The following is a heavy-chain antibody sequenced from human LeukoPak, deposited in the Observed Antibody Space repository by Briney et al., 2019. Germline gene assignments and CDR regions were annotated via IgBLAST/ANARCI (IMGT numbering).Heavy chain of an antibody. J-gene: IGHJ6*04. Sequence: GGSLRLSCAASGFTFYDYAMHWVRQAPGKGLEWVSGISWNSGSIGYADSVKGRFTISRDNAKNSLYLQMNSLRAEDTALYYCAKDIGIAAAFGLDVWGKGTTVTVSS. V-gene: IGHV3-9*01. CDR3: AKDIGIAAAFGLDV. D-gene: IGHD6-13*01. CDR2: ISWNSGSI. CDR1: GFTFYDYA.